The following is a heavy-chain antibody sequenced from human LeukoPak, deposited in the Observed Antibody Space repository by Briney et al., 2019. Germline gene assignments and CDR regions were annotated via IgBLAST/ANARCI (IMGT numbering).Heavy chain of an antibody. J-gene: IGHJ2*01. D-gene: IGHD7-27*01. CDR1: GGSISSTTYY. CDR3: ARNGDRDYWYFDL. Sequence: PSETLSLTCTVSGGSISSTTYYWGWIRQPPGKGLEWIGTIYYSGSTNYNPSLKSRVTISVDTSKNQFSLKLSSVTAADTAVYYCARNGDRDYWYFDLWGRGTLVTVSS. CDR2: IYYSGST. V-gene: IGHV4-39*07.